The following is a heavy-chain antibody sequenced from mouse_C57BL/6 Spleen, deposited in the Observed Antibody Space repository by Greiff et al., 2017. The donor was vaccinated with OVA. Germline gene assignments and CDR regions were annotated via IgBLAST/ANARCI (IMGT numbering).Heavy chain of an antibody. V-gene: IGHV1-72*01. D-gene: IGHD1-1*01. CDR2: IDPNSGGT. J-gene: IGHJ1*03. Sequence: QVQLQQPGAELVKPGASVKLSCKASGYTFTSYWMHWVKQRPGRGLEWIGRIDPNSGGTKYNEKFKSKATLTVDKPSSTAYMQLSSLTSEDSAVYYCARSRITTVVDLWYFDVWGTGTTVTVSS. CDR3: ARSRITTVVDLWYFDV. CDR1: GYTFTSYW.